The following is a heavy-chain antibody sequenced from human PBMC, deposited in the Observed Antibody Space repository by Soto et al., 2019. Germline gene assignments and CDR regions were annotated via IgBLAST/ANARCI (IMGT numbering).Heavy chain of an antibody. D-gene: IGHD3-3*01. CDR3: AKASLPPYYDFWSGYYPNYFDY. V-gene: IGHV3-23*01. CDR2: ISGSGGST. CDR1: GFTFSSYA. J-gene: IGHJ4*02. Sequence: GGSLRLSCAASGFTFSSYAMSWVRQAPGKGLEWVSAISGSGGSTYYADSVKGRFTISRDNSKNTLYLQMNGLRAEDTAVYYCAKASLPPYYDFWSGYYPNYFDYWGQGTLVTVSS.